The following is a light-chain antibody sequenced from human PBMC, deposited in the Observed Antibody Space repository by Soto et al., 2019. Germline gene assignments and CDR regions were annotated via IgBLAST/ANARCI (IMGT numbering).Light chain of an antibody. V-gene: IGLV2-14*01. CDR1: SSDIGGYKH. CDR3: SSYTTSSTQV. CDR2: EVS. J-gene: IGLJ1*01. Sequence: QSALTQPASVSGSPGQSTTISCTGTSSDIGGYKHVSWYQQHPGKAPKLMIYEVSNRPSGVSNRFSGSKSGNTASLTISGLQADDEAYYYCSSYTTSSTQVFGT.